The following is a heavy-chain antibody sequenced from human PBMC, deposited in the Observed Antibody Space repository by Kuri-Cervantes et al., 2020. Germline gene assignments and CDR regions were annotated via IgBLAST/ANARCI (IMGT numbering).Heavy chain of an antibody. CDR3: ARAGGGTLDAFDI. D-gene: IGHD2-15*01. J-gene: IGHJ3*02. V-gene: IGHV1-2*02. CDR2: INPNSGGT. CDR1: GYTFSGYY. Sequence: ASVKVSCKASGYTFSGYYIHWVRQAPGQGLEWMGWINPNSGGTNYAQKFQGRVTMTRDTSISTAYMELSSLRSEDTAVYYCARAGGGTLDAFDIWGQGTMVTVSS.